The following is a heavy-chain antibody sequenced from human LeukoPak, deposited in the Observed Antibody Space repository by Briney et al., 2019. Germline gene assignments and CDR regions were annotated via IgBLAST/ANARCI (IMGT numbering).Heavy chain of an antibody. Sequence: SETLSLTCAVSGGSISSSNWWSWVRQPPGKGLEWIGEIYHSESTNYNPSLKSRVTISVDKSKNQFSLKLSSVTAADTAVYYCARELAQLLWFGELPLIDAFDIWGQGTMVTVSS. V-gene: IGHV4-4*02. D-gene: IGHD3-10*01. CDR2: IYHSEST. J-gene: IGHJ3*02. CDR3: ARELAQLLWFGELPLIDAFDI. CDR1: GGSISSSNW.